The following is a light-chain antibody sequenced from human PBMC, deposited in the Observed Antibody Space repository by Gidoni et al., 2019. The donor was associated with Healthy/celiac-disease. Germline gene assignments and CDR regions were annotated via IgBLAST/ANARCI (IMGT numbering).Light chain of an antibody. CDR2: SNT. CDR1: SSNIGSHT. J-gene: IGLJ3*02. Sequence: SVLTQPPSASGTPGQRVTISCSGRSSNIGSHTVNWYQQLPGTAPKLLIYSNTQRPSGVPDRFSGSKSGTSASLAISGLQSEDVADYYCAAWDDSLNGWVFGGGTKLTVL. V-gene: IGLV1-44*01. CDR3: AAWDDSLNGWV.